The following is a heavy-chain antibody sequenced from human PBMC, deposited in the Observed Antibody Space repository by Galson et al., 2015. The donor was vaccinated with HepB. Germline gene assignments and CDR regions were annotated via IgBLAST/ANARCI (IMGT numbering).Heavy chain of an antibody. Sequence: SLRLSCTASGFPFSSYVMSWVRQAPGRGPEYVAGIIGSGGRPYYADAVKGRFSIYRDNSQNTLYLQMNSLRAEDTAVYYCAKSLGLVNFDYCCQGTLVTVSS. J-gene: IGHJ4*02. D-gene: IGHD3-22*01. CDR3: AKSLGLVNFDY. CDR1: GFPFSSYV. CDR2: IIGSGGRP. V-gene: IGHV3-23*01.